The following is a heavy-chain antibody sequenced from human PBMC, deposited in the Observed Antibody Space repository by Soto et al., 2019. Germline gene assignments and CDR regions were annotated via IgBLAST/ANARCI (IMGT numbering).Heavy chain of an antibody. D-gene: IGHD3-22*01. V-gene: IGHV4-30-2*01. J-gene: IGHJ4*02. Sequence: PSETLSLTCAVSGGSINSGGYSWSWIRQPPGKGLEWIGYIYHSGSTYYNPSLKSRVTISVDTSKNQFSLKLSSVTAADTAVYYCARGGWLFDGYNEKYYFDYWGQGTLVTVSS. CDR2: IYHSGST. CDR1: GGSINSGGYS. CDR3: ARGGWLFDGYNEKYYFDY.